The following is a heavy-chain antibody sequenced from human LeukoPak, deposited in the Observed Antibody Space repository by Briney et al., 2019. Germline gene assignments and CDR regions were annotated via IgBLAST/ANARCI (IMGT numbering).Heavy chain of an antibody. CDR3: ARDPTRGDLSVY. CDR2: INPSGGST. V-gene: IGHV1-46*01. D-gene: IGHD7-27*01. J-gene: IGHJ4*02. Sequence: ASVKVSCKASGYTFTSYYMHWVRQAPGQGLERMGIINPSGGSTSYAQKFQGRVTMTRDMSTSTVYMELSSLRSDDTAVYYCARDPTRGDLSVYWGQGTLVTVSS. CDR1: GYTFTSYY.